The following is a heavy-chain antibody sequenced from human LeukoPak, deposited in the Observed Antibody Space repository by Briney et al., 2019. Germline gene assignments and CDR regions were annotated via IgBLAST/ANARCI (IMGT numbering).Heavy chain of an antibody. Sequence: SETLSLTCTVSGGSISSGGYYWSWIRQHPGKGLEWIGYIYYSGSTYYNPSLKSRVTISVDTSKNQFSLKLSSVTAADTAVYYCARGYDFWSGYYSLLDAFDIWGQGTMVTVSS. J-gene: IGHJ3*02. CDR2: IYYSGST. D-gene: IGHD3-3*01. CDR1: GGSISSGGYY. CDR3: ARGYDFWSGYYSLLDAFDI. V-gene: IGHV4-31*03.